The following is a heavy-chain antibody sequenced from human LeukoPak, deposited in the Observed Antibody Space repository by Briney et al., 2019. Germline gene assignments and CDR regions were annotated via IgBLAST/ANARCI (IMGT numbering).Heavy chain of an antibody. CDR1: GGSISSSSYY. V-gene: IGHV4-39*07. D-gene: IGHD3-3*01. Sequence: PSETLSLTCTVSGGSISSSSYYWGWLRQPPGKGLEWIGSIYYSGSTYYNPSLKSRVTISVDTSKDQFSLKLSSVTAADTAVYYCARGTYDFWSGPPFDYWGQGTLVTVSS. CDR2: IYYSGST. J-gene: IGHJ4*02. CDR3: ARGTYDFWSGPPFDY.